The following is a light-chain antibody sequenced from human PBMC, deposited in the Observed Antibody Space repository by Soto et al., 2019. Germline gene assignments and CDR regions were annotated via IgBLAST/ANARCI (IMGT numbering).Light chain of an antibody. Sequence: DIQMTQSPSTLSASVGDRVTINCRASQSICSWFACYQQKPGKTPKLLIYKASSLESGVLSRFSGSGSGTEFTLTLSSLQPDDFATYYCQQYNSYPLSFGGGTKVDIK. CDR2: KAS. V-gene: IGKV1-5*03. CDR1: QSICSW. J-gene: IGKJ4*01. CDR3: QQYNSYPLS.